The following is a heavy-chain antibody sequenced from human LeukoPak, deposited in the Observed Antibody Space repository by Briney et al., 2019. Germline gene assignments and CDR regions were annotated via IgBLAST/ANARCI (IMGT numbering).Heavy chain of an antibody. Sequence: ASVKVSCKASGYTFTGYYMHWLRQAPGQGLEGMGWINPNSGGTNYEQKFQGWVTMTRDTSISTAYMELSRLRSDDTAVYYCARGYCSGGSCYTFDYWGQGTLVTVSS. CDR3: ARGYCSGGSCYTFDY. J-gene: IGHJ4*02. CDR1: GYTFTGYY. V-gene: IGHV1-2*04. D-gene: IGHD2-15*01. CDR2: INPNSGGT.